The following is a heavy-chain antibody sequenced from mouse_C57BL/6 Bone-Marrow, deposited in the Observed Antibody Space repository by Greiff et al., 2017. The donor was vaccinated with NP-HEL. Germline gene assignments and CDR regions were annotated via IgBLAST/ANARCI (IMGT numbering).Heavy chain of an antibody. Sequence: EVQGVESGAELVRPGASVKLSCTASGFNIKDDYMHWVKQRPEQGLEWIGWIDPENGDTEYASKFQGKATITADTSSNTAYLQLSSLTSEDTAVYYCTPYGYDGYWGQGTTLTVSS. CDR2: IDPENGDT. D-gene: IGHD2-2*01. J-gene: IGHJ2*01. CDR1: GFNIKDDY. CDR3: TPYGYDGY. V-gene: IGHV14-4*01.